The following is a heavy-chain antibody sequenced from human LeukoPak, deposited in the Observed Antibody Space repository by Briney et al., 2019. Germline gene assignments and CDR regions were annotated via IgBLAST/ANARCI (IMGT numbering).Heavy chain of an antibody. CDR3: AREGTYEQQLENGAFDY. D-gene: IGHD6-13*01. CDR1: GDIVSSNSAA. Sequence: SQTLSLTCALSGDIVSSNSAAWNWIRQSPSRGLEWLVRTYYRSKWYNDYAVSVKSRITISPDTSKNQFSLQLNSVTPEDTAVYYCAREGTYEQQLENGAFDYWGQGTLVTVSS. V-gene: IGHV6-1*01. CDR2: TYYRSKWYN. J-gene: IGHJ4*02.